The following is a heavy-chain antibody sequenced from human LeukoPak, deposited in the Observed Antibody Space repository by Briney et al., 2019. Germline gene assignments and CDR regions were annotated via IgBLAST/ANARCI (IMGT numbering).Heavy chain of an antibody. V-gene: IGHV3-23*01. Sequence: GGSLRLSCAASGFTFSTDAMTWVPQAPGKGLQGVSAISGSGGDTYYEDSVKGRFTISRDNSKNMMYLQMNSLRAEDTAVYYCARDSSGWSKNYWGQGTLVTVSS. D-gene: IGHD6-19*01. CDR1: GFTFSTDA. J-gene: IGHJ4*02. CDR2: ISGSGGDT. CDR3: ARDSSGWSKNY.